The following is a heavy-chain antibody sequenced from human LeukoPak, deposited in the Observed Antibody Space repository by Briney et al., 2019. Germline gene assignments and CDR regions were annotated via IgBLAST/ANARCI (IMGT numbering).Heavy chain of an antibody. CDR1: GYTFTGYY. Sequence: GASVKVSCKASGYTFTGYYMHWVRQAPGQGLEWMGWINPNSGGTNYAQKFQGRVTMTRDTSISTAYMELSRLRSDDTAVYYCARDSGCSSTSCYDPYFDYWGQGTLVTVSS. J-gene: IGHJ4*02. CDR3: ARDSGCSSTSCYDPYFDY. D-gene: IGHD2-2*01. V-gene: IGHV1-2*02. CDR2: INPNSGGT.